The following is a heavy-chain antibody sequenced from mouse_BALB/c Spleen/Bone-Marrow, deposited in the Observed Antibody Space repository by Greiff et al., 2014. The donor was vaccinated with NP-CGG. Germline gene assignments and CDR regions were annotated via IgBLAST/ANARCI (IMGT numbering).Heavy chain of an antibody. CDR3: ARPYYYGSSGDSWFAY. D-gene: IGHD1-1*01. CDR2: INPYNDGT. J-gene: IGHJ3*01. CDR1: GYTFTSYV. Sequence: EVQLQQSGPELVKPGASVKMSCKASGYTFTSYVMHWVKQKPGQGLEWIGYINPYNDGTKYNEKFKGKATLTSDKSSGTAYMELSSLTSEDSAVYYCARPYYYGSSGDSWFAYWGQGTLVTVSA. V-gene: IGHV1-14*01.